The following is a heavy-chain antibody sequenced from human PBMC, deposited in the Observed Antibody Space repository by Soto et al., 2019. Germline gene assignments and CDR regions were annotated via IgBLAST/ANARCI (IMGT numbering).Heavy chain of an antibody. CDR3: ARGLFSGTSYSGGWYFFDY. J-gene: IGHJ4*02. CDR1: GLLFSACT. D-gene: IGHD3-10*01. Sequence: PSDNLSLTCVSYGLLFSACTWTWIRQPTDVVLEWMGQINAAGSAIYNPSLKSRVSISVGTSNNEFFLDLTSVTAADTALYYCARGLFSGTSYSGGWYFFDYWGQGTXVTVSS. CDR2: INAAGSA. V-gene: IGHV4-34*01.